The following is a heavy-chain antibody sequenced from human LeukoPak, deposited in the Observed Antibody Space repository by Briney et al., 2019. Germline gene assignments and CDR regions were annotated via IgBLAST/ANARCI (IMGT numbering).Heavy chain of an antibody. Sequence: GGSLKLSCAASGFTFSDYTMSWVRQAPGKGLGWVSSISPSSTYIYYADSLKGRITISRDNAKNSLYLQMNSLRAEDTAVYYCVRHRSASDYWGQGALATVSS. CDR3: VRHRSASDY. CDR1: GFTFSDYT. CDR2: ISPSSTYI. J-gene: IGHJ4*02. V-gene: IGHV3-21*01. D-gene: IGHD3-10*01.